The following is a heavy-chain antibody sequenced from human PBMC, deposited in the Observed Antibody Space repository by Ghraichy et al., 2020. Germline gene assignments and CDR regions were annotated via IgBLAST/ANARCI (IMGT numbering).Heavy chain of an antibody. V-gene: IGHV3-30*04. CDR1: GFTFSSYA. CDR3: ARDHATYGDYGWYFDL. CDR2: ISYDGSNK. J-gene: IGHJ2*01. D-gene: IGHD4-17*01. Sequence: SLRLSCAASGFTFSSYAMHWVRQAPGKGLEWVAVISYDGSNKYYADSVKGRFTISRDNSKNTLYLQMNSLRAEDTAVYYCARDHATYGDYGWYFDLWGRGTLVTVSS.